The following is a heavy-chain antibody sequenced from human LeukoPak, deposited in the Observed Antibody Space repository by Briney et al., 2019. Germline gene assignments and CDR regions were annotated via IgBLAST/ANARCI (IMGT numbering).Heavy chain of an antibody. J-gene: IGHJ2*01. CDR1: GYRFINYW. D-gene: IGHD2-15*01. Sequence: GESLKISCKGFGYRFINYWIGWVRQMPGRGLECMGIIYPGDSDTRYRPSFQGQVTISVDKSISTAYLQWNRLEASDTAIYYCARQGASADEDGWYFDLWGRGTLVTVSS. CDR3: ARQGASADEDGWYFDL. V-gene: IGHV5-51*01. CDR2: IYPGDSDT.